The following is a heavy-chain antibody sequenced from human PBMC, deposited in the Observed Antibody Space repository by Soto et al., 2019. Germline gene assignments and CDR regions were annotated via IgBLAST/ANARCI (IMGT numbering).Heavy chain of an antibody. V-gene: IGHV4-61*01. J-gene: IGHJ4*02. CDR3: ARAPLGYSSSHYFDL. D-gene: IGHD6-6*01. CDR2: IYNNRSF. CDR1: GGSVSSGSFY. Sequence: TLSLTCTVSGGSVSSGSFYWSWIRQPPGKGLEWIGFIYNNRSFNYNPSLKSRVTISVDTSKHQFSLKLSSVTAADTAVYYCARAPLGYSSSHYFDLWGQGAMVTVSS.